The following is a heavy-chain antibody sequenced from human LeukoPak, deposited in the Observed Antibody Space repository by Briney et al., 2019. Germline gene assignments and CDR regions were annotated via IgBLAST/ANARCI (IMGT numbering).Heavy chain of an antibody. Sequence: GESLRLSCAASGFTFSSYSMNWVRQAPGKGPEWVSAISGSGAGTYYADSMKGRFTISRDNSKNTLYLQINSLRAEDTALYYCAKDLSWGLDYWGLGTLVTVSS. J-gene: IGHJ4*02. CDR2: ISGSGAGT. CDR3: AKDLSWGLDY. V-gene: IGHV3-23*01. D-gene: IGHD7-27*01. CDR1: GFTFSSYS.